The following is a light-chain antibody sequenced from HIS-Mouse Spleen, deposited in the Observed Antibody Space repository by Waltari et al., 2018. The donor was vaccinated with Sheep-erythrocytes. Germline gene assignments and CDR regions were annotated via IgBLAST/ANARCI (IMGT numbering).Light chain of an antibody. Sequence: DIQMTQSPSSLSASVGDRVTITCRASQSISSYLNWYQQKPGQAPKLLIYAASSLPSGVPSRFSRSGSGTEFTLTISSLQPEDFATYYCQQSYSTPYTFGQGTKLEIK. CDR1: QSISSY. V-gene: IGKV1-39*01. CDR2: AAS. CDR3: QQSYSTPYT. J-gene: IGKJ2*01.